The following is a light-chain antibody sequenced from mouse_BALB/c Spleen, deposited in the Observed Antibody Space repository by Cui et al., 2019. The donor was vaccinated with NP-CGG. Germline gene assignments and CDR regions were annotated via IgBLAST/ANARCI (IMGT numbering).Light chain of an antibody. V-gene: IGLV1*01. CDR2: GTN. Sequence: QAGVTQEYALTTSPGETVTLTCRSSTGAVTTSNYANWVQENPDHLFTGLIGGTNNRVPGVPARFSGSLIGDKAALTITGAQTEDEAIYFCALWYSNHWVFGGGTKLTVL. CDR3: ALWYSNHWV. J-gene: IGLJ1*01. CDR1: TGAVTTSNY.